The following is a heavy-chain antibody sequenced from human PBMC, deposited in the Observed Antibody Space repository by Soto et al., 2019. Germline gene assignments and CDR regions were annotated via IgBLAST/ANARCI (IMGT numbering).Heavy chain of an antibody. CDR1: GFTFSSYA. V-gene: IGHV3-23*01. Sequence: PGGSLRLSCAASGFTFSSYAMSWVRQAPGKGLEWVSAISGSGGTTYYADSVKGRFTISRDNSKNTLYLQMNSLRAEDTAVYYCARDPQYYDFRFVVWGKGTMVTVSS. CDR2: ISGSGGTT. CDR3: ARDPQYYDFRFVV. D-gene: IGHD3-3*01. J-gene: IGHJ6*04.